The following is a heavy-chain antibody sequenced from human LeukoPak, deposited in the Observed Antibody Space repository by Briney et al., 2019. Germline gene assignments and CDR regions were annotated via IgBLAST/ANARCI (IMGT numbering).Heavy chain of an antibody. Sequence: WIRQPPGKSLYTIGDIYYTVSTNYNPSLKSRVSISVDTSKNQFTLNLNSVTAADTAVYYCARDPQRGDGYNYDYWGQGTLVTVSS. CDR2: IYYTVST. V-gene: IGHV4-30-4*01. D-gene: IGHD5-24*01. J-gene: IGHJ4*02. CDR3: ARDPQRGDGYNYDY.